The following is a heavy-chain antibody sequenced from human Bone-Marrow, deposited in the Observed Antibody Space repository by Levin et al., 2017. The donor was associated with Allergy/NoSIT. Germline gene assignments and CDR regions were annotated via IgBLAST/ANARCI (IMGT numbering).Heavy chain of an antibody. J-gene: IGHJ4*02. CDR1: GFTFSSYW. CDR3: ARGDSSNYRIDY. V-gene: IGHV3-74*01. CDR2: INSDGSST. Sequence: GGSLRLSCVASGFTFSSYWMHWVRQAPGKGLVWVSRINSDGSSTSFADSVKGRFTISRDNAKNTLYLQMNSLRAEDTAVYYCARGDSSNYRIDYWGQGTLVTVSS. D-gene: IGHD6-13*01.